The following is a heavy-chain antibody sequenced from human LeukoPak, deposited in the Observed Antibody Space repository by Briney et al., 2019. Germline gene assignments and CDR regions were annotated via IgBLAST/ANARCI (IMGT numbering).Heavy chain of an antibody. J-gene: IGHJ4*02. CDR3: AGTGIAVAGGFDY. CDR2: INWNGGST. Sequence: GGSLRLSCAAPGFTFDDYGMSWVRQAPGKGLEWVSGINWNGGSTGYADSVKGRFTISRDNAKNSLYLQMNSLRAEDTALYYCAGTGIAVAGGFDYWGQGTLVTVSS. D-gene: IGHD6-19*01. V-gene: IGHV3-20*04. CDR1: GFTFDDYG.